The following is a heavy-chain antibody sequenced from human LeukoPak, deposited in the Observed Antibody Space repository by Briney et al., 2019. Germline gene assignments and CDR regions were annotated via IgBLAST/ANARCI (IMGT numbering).Heavy chain of an antibody. V-gene: IGHV3-72*01. CDR2: SRNKAGGYTT. J-gene: IGHJ4*02. CDR1: GFTLTNHY. D-gene: IGHD3-22*01. Sequence: GGSLRLSCAASGFTLTNHYVDWVRQAPGKGLEWVGRSRNKAGGYTTEFAASVKGRFTISRDESMNSLYLQMNSLKTEDSAVYYCARLFYDSVIFPPFDCWGQGTLATVSS. CDR3: ARLFYDSVIFPPFDC.